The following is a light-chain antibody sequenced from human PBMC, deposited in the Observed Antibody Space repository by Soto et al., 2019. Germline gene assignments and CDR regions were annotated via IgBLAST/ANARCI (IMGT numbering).Light chain of an antibody. CDR3: ASNTPTWV. V-gene: IGLV2-14*03. CDR1: SSDIGGSKS. J-gene: IGLJ3*02. CDR2: KVS. Sequence: QSALTQPASVSGSPGQSISISCTGTSSDIGGSKSVSWYQQHQGKAPKLIIYKVSKRPSGISNRFSGSKSANTASLTISGLQADDEADYFCASNTPTWVFGGGTKVTVL.